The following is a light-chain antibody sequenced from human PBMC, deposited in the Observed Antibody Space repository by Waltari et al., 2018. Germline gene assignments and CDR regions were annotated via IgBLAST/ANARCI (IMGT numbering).Light chain of an antibody. CDR3: QSYDTSLMSVV. V-gene: IGLV1-40*01. Sequence: QSVLTQPPSVSGAPGQRVTISCTGSGSNIGAGYDVHWYQQLPRAAPKLLIYGSTRRPVGVPDRFFGSTSGTSASLAITGLQAEDEADYYCQSYDTSLMSVVFGGGTKLTVL. CDR2: GST. CDR1: GSNIGAGYD. J-gene: IGLJ3*02.